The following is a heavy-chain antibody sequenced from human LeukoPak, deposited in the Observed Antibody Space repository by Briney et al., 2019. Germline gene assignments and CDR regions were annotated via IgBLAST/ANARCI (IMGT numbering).Heavy chain of an antibody. CDR1: GFTFSNAW. V-gene: IGHV3-15*01. J-gene: IGHJ4*02. CDR2: XXXXTDGGTT. Sequence: GGSLRLSCAASGFTFSNAWMSWIRQAPGKXXXXXXXXXXXTDGGTTDYAAPVKGRFTISRDDSKNTLYLQMNSLKTEDTAVYYCTTDQVGSSWPYYFDYWGQGTLVTVSS. CDR3: TTDQVGSSWPYYFDY. D-gene: IGHD6-13*01.